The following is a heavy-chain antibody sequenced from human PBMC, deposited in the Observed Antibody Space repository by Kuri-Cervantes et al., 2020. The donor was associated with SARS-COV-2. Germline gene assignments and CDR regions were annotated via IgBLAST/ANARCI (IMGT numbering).Heavy chain of an antibody. CDR1: GYTFTSYG. CDR2: ISAYNGNT. D-gene: IGHD6-19*01. J-gene: IGHJ4*02. CDR3: ARDFEGPGYLPAVGLDY. V-gene: IGHV1-18*01. Sequence: ASVKVSCKASGYTFTSYGISWVRQAPGQGLEWMGWISAYNGNTNYAQKLQGRVTMTTDTSTSTAYMELRSLRSDDPAVYYCARDFEGPGYLPAVGLDYWGQGTLVTVSS.